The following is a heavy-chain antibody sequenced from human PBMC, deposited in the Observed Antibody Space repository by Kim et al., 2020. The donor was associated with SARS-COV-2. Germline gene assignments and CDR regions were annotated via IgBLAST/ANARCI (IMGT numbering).Heavy chain of an antibody. V-gene: IGHV3-48*03. J-gene: IGHJ6*03. D-gene: IGHD2-15*01. CDR3: ARDCSGGSCYSEAMDV. Sequence: SVKGRFTISRDNAKNSLYLQMNSLRAEDTAVYYCARDCSGGSCYSEAMDVWGKGTTVTVSS.